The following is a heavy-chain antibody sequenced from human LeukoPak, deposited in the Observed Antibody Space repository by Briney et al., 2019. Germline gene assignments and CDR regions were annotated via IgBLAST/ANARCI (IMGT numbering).Heavy chain of an antibody. CDR1: GGSISSGSYY. V-gene: IGHV4-61*02. D-gene: IGHD3-10*01. CDR2: IYTSGST. CDR3: ARATAGVRGVNRDWFDP. Sequence: KSSQTLSLTCTVSGGSISSGSYYWSWIRQPAGKGLEWIGRIYTSGSTNYNPSLKSRVTISVDTSKNQFSLKLSSVTAADTAVYYCARATAGVRGVNRDWFDPRGQGTLVTVSS. J-gene: IGHJ5*02.